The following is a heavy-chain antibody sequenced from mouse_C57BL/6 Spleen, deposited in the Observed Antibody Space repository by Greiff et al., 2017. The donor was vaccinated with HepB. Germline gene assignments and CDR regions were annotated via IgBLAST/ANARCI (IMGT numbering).Heavy chain of an antibody. CDR2: IYPRSGNT. V-gene: IGHV1-81*01. CDR1: GYTFTSYG. J-gene: IGHJ3*01. Sequence: VQLVESGAELARPGASVKLSCKASGYTFTSYGISWVKQRTGQGLEWIGEIYPRSGNTYYNEKFKGKATLTADKSSSTAYMELRSLTSEDSAVYFCAREGDGAWFAYWGQGTLVTVSA. CDR3: AREGDGAWFAY. D-gene: IGHD3-3*01.